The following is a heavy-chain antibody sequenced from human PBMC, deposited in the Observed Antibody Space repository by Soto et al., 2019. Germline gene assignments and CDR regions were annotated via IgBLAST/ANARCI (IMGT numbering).Heavy chain of an antibody. Sequence: LETLSLTCAVYGGSFSGYYWSWIRQPPGKGLEWIGEISHSGSTNYNPSLKSRVTISVDTSKNQFSLKLSSVTAADTAVYYCARGRRQLVPYYYYYYGMDVWGQGTTVT. CDR2: ISHSGST. V-gene: IGHV4-34*01. CDR3: ARGRRQLVPYYYYYYGMDV. D-gene: IGHD6-6*01. CDR1: GGSFSGYY. J-gene: IGHJ6*02.